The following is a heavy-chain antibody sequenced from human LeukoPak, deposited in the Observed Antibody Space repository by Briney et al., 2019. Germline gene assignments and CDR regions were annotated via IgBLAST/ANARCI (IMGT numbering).Heavy chain of an antibody. CDR3: ARDWWLGYCSGGSCLPLT. J-gene: IGHJ4*02. V-gene: IGHV3-21*01. D-gene: IGHD2-15*01. CDR1: GFTFSSYS. Sequence: GGSLRLSCAASGFTFSSYSMNWVRQAPGKGLEWVSSISSSSSYIYYADSVKGRFTISRDNAKNSLYLQMNSLRAEDTAVYYCARDWWLGYCSGGSCLPLTWGQGTLVTVSS. CDR2: ISSSSSYI.